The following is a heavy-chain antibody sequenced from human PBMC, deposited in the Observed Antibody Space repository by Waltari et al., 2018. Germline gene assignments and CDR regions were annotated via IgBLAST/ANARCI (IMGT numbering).Heavy chain of an antibody. V-gene: IGHV4-39*01. CDR3: ASQPSGRYYLYYFDY. CDR1: GGSISSSNYY. CDR2: IYYSGSA. Sequence: QLQLHESGPGLVKPSETLSLTCTVSGGSISSSNYYWGWIRQPPGKGLEWFGSIYYSGSAYYNPSLKSRVTISVDRSNNQFSLKVTSVTAADTAMYYCASQPSGRYYLYYFDYWGQGTLVTVSS. J-gene: IGHJ4*02. D-gene: IGHD1-26*01.